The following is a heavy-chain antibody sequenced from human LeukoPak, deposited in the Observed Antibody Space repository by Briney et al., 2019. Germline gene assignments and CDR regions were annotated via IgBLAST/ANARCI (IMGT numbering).Heavy chain of an antibody. CDR3: ARGYLLWFGELLYYYYYGMDV. V-gene: IGHV4-34*01. CDR1: GGSLSGYY. D-gene: IGHD3-10*01. Sequence: SETLSPTCAVYGGSLSGYYWSWIRQPPGKGLEWIGEINHSGSTNYNPSLKSRVTISVDTSKNQFSLKLSSVTAADTAVYYCARGYLLWFGELLYYYYYGMDVWGQGTTVTVSS. J-gene: IGHJ6*02. CDR2: INHSGST.